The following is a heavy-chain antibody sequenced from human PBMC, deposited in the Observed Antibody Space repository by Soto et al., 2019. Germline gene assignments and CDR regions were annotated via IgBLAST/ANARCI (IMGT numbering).Heavy chain of an antibody. D-gene: IGHD3-22*01. CDR1: GFTFRSHT. Sequence: GGSRRLSCAVSGFTFRSHTMHWVRQAPGKGLEGVAVILNYGSNKYYADSVKGRFTISRDNSKNTVYLQMNSLRAEDTAVYYCARALVDSSCYYGGQGRLVTSPQ. V-gene: IGHV3-30-3*01. J-gene: IGHJ4*02. CDR2: ILNYGSNK. CDR3: ARALVDSSCYY.